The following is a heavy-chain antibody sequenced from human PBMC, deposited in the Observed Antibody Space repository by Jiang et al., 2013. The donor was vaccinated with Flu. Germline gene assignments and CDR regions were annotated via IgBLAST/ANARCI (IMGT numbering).Heavy chain of an antibody. CDR3: ARDPGYGYSGYDKYYYYGMDV. V-gene: IGHV1-69*01. D-gene: IGHD5-12*01. Sequence: EVKKPGSSVKVSCKASGGTFSSYAISWVRQAPGQGLEWMGGIIPIFGTANYAQKFQGRVTITADESTSTAYMELSSLRSEDTAVYYCARDPGYGYSGYDKYYYYGMDVWGQGTTVTVSS. CDR2: IIPIFGTA. CDR1: GGTFSSYA. J-gene: IGHJ6*02.